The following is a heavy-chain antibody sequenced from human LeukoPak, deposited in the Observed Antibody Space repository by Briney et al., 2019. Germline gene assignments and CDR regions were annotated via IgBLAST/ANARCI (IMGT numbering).Heavy chain of an antibody. CDR2: IDTSTSYI. Sequence: GGSLRLSCAASGFTFSTYSMNWVRRAPGKGLEWVSFIDTSTSYIYYGDSVKGRFTISRDNAKNPLYLQMNGLRAEDTAVYYCARGRSITLLRGVAMSDGFDIWGQGAMVTVSS. J-gene: IGHJ3*02. CDR3: ARGRSITLLRGVAMSDGFDI. D-gene: IGHD3-10*01. V-gene: IGHV3-21*01. CDR1: GFTFSTYS.